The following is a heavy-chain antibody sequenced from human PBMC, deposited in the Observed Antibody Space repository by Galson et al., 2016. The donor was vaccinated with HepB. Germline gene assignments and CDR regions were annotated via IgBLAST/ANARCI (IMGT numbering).Heavy chain of an antibody. CDR1: GYTFTSYY. V-gene: IGHV1-46*01. Sequence: SVKVSCKASGYTFTSYYMHWVRQAPGQGLEWMGIINPSGGSTSYAQKFQGRVTMTRDTSTSTVYMELSSLRSEDTAVYYCARATRQTPLLWLPWRYGMGVWGQGTTVTVSS. J-gene: IGHJ6*02. CDR3: ARATRQTPLLWLPWRYGMGV. CDR2: INPSGGST. D-gene: IGHD5-18*01.